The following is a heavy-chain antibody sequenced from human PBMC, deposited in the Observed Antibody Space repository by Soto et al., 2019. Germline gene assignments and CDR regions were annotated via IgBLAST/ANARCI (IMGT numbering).Heavy chain of an antibody. Sequence: QEQLVQSGAEVKKPGSSVKVSCKASGGTFSSYAISWVRQAPGQGLEWMGGIIPIFGTANYAQKFQGRVTITADESTSTAYMELSSLRSEDTAVYYCARSEYSYGYWWFDPWGQGTLVTVSS. D-gene: IGHD5-18*01. CDR1: GGTFSSYA. J-gene: IGHJ5*02. V-gene: IGHV1-69*01. CDR3: ARSEYSYGYWWFDP. CDR2: IIPIFGTA.